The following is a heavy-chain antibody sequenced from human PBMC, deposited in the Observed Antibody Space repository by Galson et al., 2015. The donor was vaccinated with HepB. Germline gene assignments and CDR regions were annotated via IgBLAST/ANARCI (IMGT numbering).Heavy chain of an antibody. D-gene: IGHD6-13*01. CDR2: ISYDGSNK. J-gene: IGHJ5*02. V-gene: IGHV3-30-3*01. CDR3: ARERIAAAGWFDP. CDR1: GFTFSSYA. Sequence: SLRLSCAASGFTFSSYAMHWVRQAPGKGLEWVAVISYDGSNKYYADSVKGRFTISRDNSKNTLYLQMNSLRAEDTAVYYCARERIAAAGWFDPWGQGTLVTVSS.